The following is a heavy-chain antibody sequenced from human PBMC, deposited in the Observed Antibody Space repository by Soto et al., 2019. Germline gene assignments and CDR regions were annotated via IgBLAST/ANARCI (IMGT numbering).Heavy chain of an antibody. D-gene: IGHD3-22*01. Sequence: EVQLLESGGGLVQPGGSLRLSCAASGFTFSSYAMSWVRQAPGKGLEWVSAISGSGGSTYYADSVKGRLTISRDNSKNTLYLQMNSLRAEDTAVYYCAKANYYDSSGYYYYDYWGQGTLVTVSS. CDR1: GFTFSSYA. CDR2: ISGSGGST. J-gene: IGHJ4*02. V-gene: IGHV3-23*01. CDR3: AKANYYDSSGYYYYDY.